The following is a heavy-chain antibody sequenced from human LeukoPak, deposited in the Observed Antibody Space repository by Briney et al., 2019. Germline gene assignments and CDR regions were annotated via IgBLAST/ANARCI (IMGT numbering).Heavy chain of an antibody. V-gene: IGHV4-34*01. CDR3: ARKIAVAAGGLYYYGMDV. J-gene: IGHJ6*02. CDR2: INHSGST. CDR1: GGSISSYY. D-gene: IGHD6-19*01. Sequence: SETLSLTCTVSGGSISSYYWSWIRQPPGKGLEWIGEINHSGSTNYNPSLKSRVTISVDTSKNQFSLKLSSVTAADTAVYYCARKIAVAAGGLYYYGMDVWGQGTTVTVSS.